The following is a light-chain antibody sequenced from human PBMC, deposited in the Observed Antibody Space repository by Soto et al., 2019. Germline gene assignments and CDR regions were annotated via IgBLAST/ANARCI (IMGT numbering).Light chain of an antibody. Sequence: DIQMNQSPSTLSASVGDRVTITCRASQSISSWLAWYQQKPGKAPKFLIYDASSLESGVPSRFSGSGSGTEFTLTISSLQPDDFATYYCQQYNSYPWTFGQGTKVEIK. CDR3: QQYNSYPWT. CDR1: QSISSW. CDR2: DAS. V-gene: IGKV1-5*01. J-gene: IGKJ1*01.